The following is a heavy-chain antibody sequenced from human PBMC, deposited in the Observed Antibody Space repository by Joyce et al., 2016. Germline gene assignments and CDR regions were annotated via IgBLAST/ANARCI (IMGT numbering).Heavy chain of an antibody. D-gene: IGHD2-2*01. CDR2: IKSDDSRI. V-gene: IGHV3-48*03. J-gene: IGHJ4*02. CDR3: TTPSCAN. Sequence: EVQLVESGGGLVQPGGSLRLSCAASGIIFCNKEMNWVRQAPGKGLEWVSSIKSDDSRIHYADSVRGRFTSSRDNARNSLYLEMNSLRVEDTAIYYCTTPSCANWGQGSLVTVSS. CDR1: GIIFCNKE.